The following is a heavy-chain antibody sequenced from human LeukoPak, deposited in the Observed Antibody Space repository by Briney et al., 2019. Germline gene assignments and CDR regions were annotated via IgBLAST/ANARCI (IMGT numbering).Heavy chain of an antibody. V-gene: IGHV3-23*01. CDR2: ISGSAYNS. D-gene: IGHD1-26*01. Sequence: GGSLRLSCAASGFTFSSYGLSWVRQAPGKGLEWVSTISGSAYNSYYADSVKGRFTISRHNSANTLYLQMDNLRAEDTALYYCAKHSGSYFIYYIDSWGQGTLVTVSS. CDR3: AKHSGSYFIYYIDS. CDR1: GFTFSSYG. J-gene: IGHJ4*02.